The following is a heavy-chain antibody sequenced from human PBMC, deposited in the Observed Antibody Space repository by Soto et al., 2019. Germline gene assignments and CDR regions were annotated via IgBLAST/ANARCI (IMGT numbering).Heavy chain of an antibody. J-gene: IGHJ4*02. Sequence: GESLKISCKGSGYKFGIYWIGWVRQVPGKGLEWMGLTYPGGSETRYSPSFQGQVTVSADESLSTAYLQWSSLKASDTAIYYCARQGDSSSFDYWGQGTLVTVSS. CDR1: GYKFGIYW. V-gene: IGHV5-51*01. D-gene: IGHD6-13*01. CDR3: ARQGDSSSFDY. CDR2: TYPGGSET.